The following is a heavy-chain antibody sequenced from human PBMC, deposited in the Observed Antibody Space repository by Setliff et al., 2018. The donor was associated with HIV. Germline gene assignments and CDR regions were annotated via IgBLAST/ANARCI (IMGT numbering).Heavy chain of an antibody. CDR1: GYTFTSYA. Sequence: ASVKVSCKASGYTFTSYAMHWVRQAPGQRLEWMGWINAGNGNTKYSQKFQGRVTITRDTSASTAYMELSSLRSDDTAVYYCASEDTAMGRQVNYWGQGTLVTVSS. J-gene: IGHJ4*02. D-gene: IGHD5-18*01. CDR3: ASEDTAMGRQVNY. CDR2: INAGNGNT. V-gene: IGHV1-3*01.